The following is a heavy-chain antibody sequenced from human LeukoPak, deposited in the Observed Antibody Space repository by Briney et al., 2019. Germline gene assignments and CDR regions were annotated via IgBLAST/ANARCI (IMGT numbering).Heavy chain of an antibody. CDR3: AKDLRGLSTLYYYYMDV. Sequence: AGGSLRLSCAASGFTFSSYAMSWVRQAPGKGLEWVSAISGSGGSTYYADSVKGRFTISRDNSKNTLYLQMNSLRAEDTAVYYCAKDLRGLSTLYYYYMDVWGKGTTGTVSS. D-gene: IGHD3-16*02. J-gene: IGHJ6*03. CDR1: GFTFSSYA. V-gene: IGHV3-23*01. CDR2: ISGSGGST.